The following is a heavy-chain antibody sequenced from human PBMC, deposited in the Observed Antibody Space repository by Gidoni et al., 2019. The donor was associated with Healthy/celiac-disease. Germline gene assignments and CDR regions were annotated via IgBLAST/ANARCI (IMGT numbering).Heavy chain of an antibody. CDR1: GYTFTSYG. CDR3: ARELEDIVGATTAYYYYYMDV. V-gene: IGHV1-18*01. Sequence: QVQLVQSGAEVKKPGASVKVSCKASGYTFTSYGISWVRQAPGQGLEWMGWISAYNGNTNYAQKLQGRVTMTTDTSTSTAYMELRSLRSDDTAVYYCARELEDIVGATTAYYYYYMDVWGKGTTVTVSS. D-gene: IGHD1-26*01. J-gene: IGHJ6*03. CDR2: ISAYNGNT.